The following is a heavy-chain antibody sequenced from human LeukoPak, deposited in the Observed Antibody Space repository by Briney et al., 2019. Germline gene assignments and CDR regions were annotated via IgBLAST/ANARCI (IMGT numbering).Heavy chain of an antibody. CDR3: VRVYQGGGYNYFGYYGMDV. CDR1: GFTFSSYE. V-gene: IGHV3-48*03. D-gene: IGHD5-12*01. J-gene: IGHJ6*02. Sequence: GGSLRLSCAASGFTFSSYEMNWVRQAPGKGLEWVSYISSSGSTIYYADSVKGRFTISRDNAKNSLYLQMNSLRAEDTAVYYCVRVYQGGGYNYFGYYGMDVWGQGTTVTVSS. CDR2: ISSSGSTI.